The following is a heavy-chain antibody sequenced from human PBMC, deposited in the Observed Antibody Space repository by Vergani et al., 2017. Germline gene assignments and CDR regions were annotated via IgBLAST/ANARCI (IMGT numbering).Heavy chain of an antibody. CDR3: ASIAAAGTGPGY. Sequence: QVQLQESGPGLVKPPGTLSLTCAVSGDSISSNNCWTWVRQPPGKGLEWIGSIYYSGSTYYNPSLKSRVTISVDTSKNQFSLKLSSVTAADTAVYYCASIAAAGTGPGYWGQGTLVTVSS. CDR2: IYYSGST. V-gene: IGHV4-4*03. D-gene: IGHD6-13*01. J-gene: IGHJ4*02. CDR1: GDSISSNNC.